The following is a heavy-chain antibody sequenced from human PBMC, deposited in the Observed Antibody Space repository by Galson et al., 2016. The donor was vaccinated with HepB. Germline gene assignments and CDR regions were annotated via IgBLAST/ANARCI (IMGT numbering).Heavy chain of an antibody. CDR2: ICGSGTCT. J-gene: IGHJ4*02. V-gene: IGHV3-23*01. D-gene: IGHD3-10*01. Sequence: SLRLSCAASGFTFSNYAMSWVRQAPGKGLEWVSDICGSGTCTYYVESVKGRFTISRDNSKDSLFLQMDSLRVEDTAIYYCAKGKGSPYYFNLWGRGTLVTVSA. CDR3: AKGKGSPYYFNL. CDR1: GFTFSNYA.